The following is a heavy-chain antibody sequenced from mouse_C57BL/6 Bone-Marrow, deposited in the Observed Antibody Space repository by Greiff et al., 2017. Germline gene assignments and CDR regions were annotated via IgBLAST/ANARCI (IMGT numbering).Heavy chain of an antibody. D-gene: IGHD2-3*01. CDR2: IDPNSGGT. J-gene: IGHJ4*01. Sequence: QVQLQQPGAELVKPGASVKLSCKASGYTFTSYWMHWVKQRPGRGLEWIGRIDPNSGGTKYNEKFKSKATLTVDKPSSTAYMQLSSLTSEDSAVYDCARGWLLRHYYAMDYWGQGTSVTVSS. V-gene: IGHV1-72*01. CDR3: ARGWLLRHYYAMDY. CDR1: GYTFTSYW.